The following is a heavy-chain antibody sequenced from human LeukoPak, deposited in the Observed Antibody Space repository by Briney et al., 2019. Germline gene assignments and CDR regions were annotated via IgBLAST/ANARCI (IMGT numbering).Heavy chain of an antibody. CDR1: GGTFNSFA. CDR2: IIPIFGTQ. D-gene: IGHD1-7*01. CDR3: ARGDWNYREDSRTIDY. Sequence: SVKVSCKASGGTFNSFAISWVRQAPGQGLEWMGRIIPIFGTQNYAQKFQGRVTFTTDESTSTAHMELSSMRSEDTAAYYCARGDWNYREDSRTIDYWGTGTLVTVSS. J-gene: IGHJ4*02. V-gene: IGHV1-69*05.